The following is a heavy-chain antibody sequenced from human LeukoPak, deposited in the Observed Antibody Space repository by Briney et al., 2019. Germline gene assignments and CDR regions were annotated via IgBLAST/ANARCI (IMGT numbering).Heavy chain of an antibody. Sequence: PSETLSLTCTVSGGSISSYYWSWIRQPPGKGLEWIGYIYYSGSTNYNPSLKSRVTISVDTSKNQFSLKLSPVTAADTAVYYCARQYYYDSSGYSRGPGAFDIWGQGTMVTVSS. D-gene: IGHD3-22*01. V-gene: IGHV4-59*08. CDR1: GGSISSYY. J-gene: IGHJ3*02. CDR3: ARQYYYDSSGYSRGPGAFDI. CDR2: IYYSGST.